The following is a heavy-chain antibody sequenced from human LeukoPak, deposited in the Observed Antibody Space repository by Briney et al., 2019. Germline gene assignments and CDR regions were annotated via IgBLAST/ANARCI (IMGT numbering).Heavy chain of an antibody. Sequence: GRSLRLSCAASGFTFSSYWMSWVRQAPGKGLEWVANIKQDGSEKYYVDSVKGRFTISRDNAKNSLYLQMNSLRAEDTAVYYCARVALGSYNWFDPWGQGTLVTVSS. V-gene: IGHV3-7*01. CDR1: GFTFSSYW. CDR2: IKQDGSEK. J-gene: IGHJ5*02. D-gene: IGHD3-10*01. CDR3: ARVALGSYNWFDP.